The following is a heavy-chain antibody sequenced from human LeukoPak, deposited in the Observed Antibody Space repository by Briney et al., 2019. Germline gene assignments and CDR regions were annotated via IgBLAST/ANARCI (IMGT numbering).Heavy chain of an antibody. CDR2: IRYDGSNK. V-gene: IGHV3-30*02. CDR1: GFTFSSYG. CDR3: ARGPISGSHYEEGSYYFDY. D-gene: IGHD1-26*01. J-gene: IGHJ4*02. Sequence: GGSLRLSCAASGFTFSSYGMHWVRQAPGKGLEWVAFIRYDGSNKYYADSVKGRFTISRDNSKNTLYLQMNSLRAEDTAVYYCARGPISGSHYEEGSYYFDYWGQGTLVTVSS.